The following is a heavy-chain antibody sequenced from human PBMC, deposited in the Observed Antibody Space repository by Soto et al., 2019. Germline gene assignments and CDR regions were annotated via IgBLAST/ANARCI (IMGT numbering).Heavy chain of an antibody. CDR1: GGSISSYY. CDR3: ARTHCSGGSCYPSQFDP. J-gene: IGHJ5*02. CDR2: IYYSGST. V-gene: IGHV4-59*01. Sequence: QVQLQESGPGLVKPSETLSLTCTVSGGSISSYYWSWIRQPPGKGLEWIGYIYYSGSTNYNPSLKSRVTISVDTSKNQFSLKLSSVTAADTAVHYCARTHCSGGSCYPSQFDPWGQGTLVTVSS. D-gene: IGHD2-15*01.